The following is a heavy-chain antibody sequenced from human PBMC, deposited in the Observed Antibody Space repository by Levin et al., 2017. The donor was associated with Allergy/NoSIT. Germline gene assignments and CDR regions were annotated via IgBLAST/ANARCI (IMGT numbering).Heavy chain of an antibody. V-gene: IGHV5-51*01. CDR2: IYPGDSDT. CDR1: GYSFPSYW. CDR3: AIRGAAGDSFGYYFDY. Sequence: GGSLRLSCKGSGYSFPSYWIGWVRQMPGKGLEWMGIIYPGDSDTRYTPSFQGQVTISVDKSISPAYLQWSSLKASDTAMYYCAIRGAAGDSFGYYFDYWGRGTLVTVSS. D-gene: IGHD2-21*02. J-gene: IGHJ4*02.